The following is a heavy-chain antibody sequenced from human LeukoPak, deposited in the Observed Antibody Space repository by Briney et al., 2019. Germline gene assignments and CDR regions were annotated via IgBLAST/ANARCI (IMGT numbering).Heavy chain of an antibody. V-gene: IGHV1-8*01. CDR1: GCTFTSYD. Sequence: ASVKVSCKASGCTFTSYDINWVRQATGQGLEWMGWMNTNSGNTGYAQKFQGRLTMTRDTSTNTAYMELSSLRSEDTAVYYCARGGDIAVVPAAMVGPWGQGTLVTVSS. CDR2: MNTNSGNT. J-gene: IGHJ5*02. D-gene: IGHD2-2*01. CDR3: ARGGDIAVVPAAMVGP.